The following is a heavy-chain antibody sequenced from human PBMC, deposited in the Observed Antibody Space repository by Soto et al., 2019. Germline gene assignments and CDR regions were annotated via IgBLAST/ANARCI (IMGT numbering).Heavy chain of an antibody. CDR2: VSSRSSYI. Sequence: EVQLVESGGGLVKPGGSLILSCAASGFTFNNYNMNWVRQAPGKGLEWVSSVSSRSSYIYYADSVKGRFTISRDNAKNSLFLQMNSLRAEDTALYYCARDNVPSDFFDYWGQGTLVTVSS. CDR3: ARDNVPSDFFDY. J-gene: IGHJ4*02. D-gene: IGHD2-8*01. V-gene: IGHV3-21*01. CDR1: GFTFNNYN.